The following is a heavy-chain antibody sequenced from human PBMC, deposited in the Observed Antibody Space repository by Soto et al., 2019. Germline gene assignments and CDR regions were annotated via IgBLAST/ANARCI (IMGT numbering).Heavy chain of an antibody. V-gene: IGHV1-2*04. Sequence: ASVKVSCKASGYTFTGYYMHWVRQAPGQGLEWMGWINPNSGGTNYAQKFQGWVTMTRDTSISTAYMELSRLRSDDTAVYYCAREIHGGDFYYGMDVWGQGTTVTVSS. CDR3: AREIHGGDFYYGMDV. D-gene: IGHD3-3*01. CDR2: INPNSGGT. CDR1: GYTFTGYY. J-gene: IGHJ6*02.